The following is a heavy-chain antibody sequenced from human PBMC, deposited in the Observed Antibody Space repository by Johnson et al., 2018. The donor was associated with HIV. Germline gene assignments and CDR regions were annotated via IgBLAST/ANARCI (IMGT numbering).Heavy chain of an antibody. D-gene: IGHD2-21*01. CDR1: GFTFSDYY. Sequence: QVQLVESGGGLVKPGGSLRLSCAASGFTFSDYYMSWIRQAPGKGLEWEAVISSDGSNKYYFDSVKGRFTISRDKSKDSLYLQMNSLIAEDTALYFCAKDIWAYCGGDCSPGSAFDIWGQGTMVTVSS. J-gene: IGHJ3*02. CDR3: AKDIWAYCGGDCSPGSAFDI. CDR2: ISSDGSNK. V-gene: IGHV3-30*18.